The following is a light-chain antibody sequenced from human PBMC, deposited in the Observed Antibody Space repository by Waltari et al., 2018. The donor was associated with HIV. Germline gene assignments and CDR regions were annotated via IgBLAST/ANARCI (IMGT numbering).Light chain of an antibody. CDR2: EAS. Sequence: IQMTQSPSFVSASVGDSVTITCRPSQSIVRWLHWHLHNPVQAPKGPTSEASNMQSGVPSRFTGSGSATEFTLPIISLQPEDFVTYYCQQTYSFPFTFGPGTKVDMK. V-gene: IGKV1-12*02. J-gene: IGKJ3*01. CDR1: QSIVRW. CDR3: QQTYSFPFT.